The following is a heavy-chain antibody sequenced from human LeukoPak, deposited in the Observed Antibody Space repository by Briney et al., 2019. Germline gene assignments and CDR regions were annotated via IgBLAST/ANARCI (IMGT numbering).Heavy chain of an antibody. CDR2: ISGSGGDT. CDR3: AKNRGDLLSSRVGCDY. Sequence: GGSLRLSCAASGFTFSDFGMTWVRQAPGKGLEWVSGISGSGGDTYYADSVKGRFTIPRDNPKSTLYLQMNTLGAEDTAIYYCAKNRGDLLSSRVGCDYWGQGALVTVSS. CDR1: GFTFSDFG. J-gene: IGHJ4*02. V-gene: IGHV3-23*01. D-gene: IGHD3-16*01.